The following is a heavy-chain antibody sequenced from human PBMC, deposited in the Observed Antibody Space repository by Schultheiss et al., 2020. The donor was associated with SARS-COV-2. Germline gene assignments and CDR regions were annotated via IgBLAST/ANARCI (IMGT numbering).Heavy chain of an antibody. Sequence: GGSLRLSCAAPGFTFSTYALHWVRQAPGKGLEWVAVISYDGSNKYYADSVKGRFTISRDNAKNSLYLQMNSLRAEDTAVYYCARDGGSGGSGWYGWFDPWGQGTLVTVSS. CDR2: ISYDGSNK. D-gene: IGHD6-19*01. V-gene: IGHV3-30*04. CDR3: ARDGGSGGSGWYGWFDP. J-gene: IGHJ5*02. CDR1: GFTFSTYA.